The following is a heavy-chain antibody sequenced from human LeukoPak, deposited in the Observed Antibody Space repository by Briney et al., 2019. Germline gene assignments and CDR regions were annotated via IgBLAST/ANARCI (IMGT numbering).Heavy chain of an antibody. V-gene: IGHV4-39*07. CDR1: GASISSSDRY. J-gene: IGHJ3*02. Sequence: SETLSLTCTVSGASISSSDRYWGWIRQPPGKGLEWIGSIYYSGITYHNPSLKSRVTISVDTSKNQFSLKLSSVTAADTAVYYCARVDDSSGYYHRMDAFDIWGQGTMVTVSS. D-gene: IGHD3-22*01. CDR3: ARVDDSSGYYHRMDAFDI. CDR2: IYYSGIT.